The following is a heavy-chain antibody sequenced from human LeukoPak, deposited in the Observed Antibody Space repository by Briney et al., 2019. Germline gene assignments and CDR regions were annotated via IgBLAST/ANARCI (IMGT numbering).Heavy chain of an antibody. J-gene: IGHJ3*02. Sequence: PRGSLRLSCAASGFTFSIYWMNWVRQAPGKGLEWVANIKTDGSEKRYVDSVKGRFTISRDNAKNSLYLQMNSLRAEDTAVYYCATSIPLLLWFGELWDAFDIWGQGTMVTVSS. CDR1: GFTFSIYW. CDR2: IKTDGSEK. CDR3: ATSIPLLLWFGELWDAFDI. V-gene: IGHV3-7*01. D-gene: IGHD3-10*01.